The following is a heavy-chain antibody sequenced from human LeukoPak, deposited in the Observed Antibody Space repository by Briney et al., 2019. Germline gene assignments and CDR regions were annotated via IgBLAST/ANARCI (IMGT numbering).Heavy chain of an antibody. CDR2: ISAYNGNT. V-gene: IGHV1-18*01. D-gene: IGHD1-26*01. Sequence: ASVKVSCKASGYTFTSYGISWVRQAPGQGLEWMGWISAYNGNTNYAQKFQGRVTMTGDTSTDTAYMELSSLRSEDTAVYYCATPIVGATNLDYWGQGTLVTVSS. CDR1: GYTFTSYG. CDR3: ATPIVGATNLDY. J-gene: IGHJ4*02.